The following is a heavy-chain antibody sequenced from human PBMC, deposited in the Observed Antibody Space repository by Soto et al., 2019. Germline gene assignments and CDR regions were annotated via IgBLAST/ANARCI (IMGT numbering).Heavy chain of an antibody. Sequence: SETLSLTCTVSGGSISSSIYYWGWIRHPPGKGLEWIGSIYYSGSTYYNPSLKSRVTISVDTSKNQFSLKLSSVTAADTAVYYCARRAVLEWLLPGYYYYGMDVWGQGTTVTVSS. CDR1: GGSISSSIYY. V-gene: IGHV4-39*01. D-gene: IGHD3-3*01. CDR3: ARRAVLEWLLPGYYYYGMDV. J-gene: IGHJ6*02. CDR2: IYYSGST.